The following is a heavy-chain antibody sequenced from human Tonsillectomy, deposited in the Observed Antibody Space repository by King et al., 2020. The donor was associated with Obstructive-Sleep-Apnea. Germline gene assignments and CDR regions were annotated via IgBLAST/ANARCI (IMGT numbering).Heavy chain of an antibody. Sequence: VQLVESGGGLVQPEGSLRLPCAASGFTFSSYAMHWVRQAPGKGLEYVSAISTNGNKTYYAKSVRGRFTISRDNSKNTLNLQMGSVRAEDMAVYYCASDSRYDYWGQGTLVTVSS. CDR2: ISTNGNKT. CDR1: GFTFSSYA. V-gene: IGHV3-64*01. CDR3: ASDSRYDY. J-gene: IGHJ4*02.